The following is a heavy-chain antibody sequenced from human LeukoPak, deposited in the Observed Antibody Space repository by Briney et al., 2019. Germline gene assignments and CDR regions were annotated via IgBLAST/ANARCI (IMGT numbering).Heavy chain of an antibody. CDR1: GFTISRSS. CDR3: ARVGDRSGNGYSH. Sequence: GGSLRLSCAASGFTISRSSMHWVRQAPGKGLEFVSAISRSGGNTYYANSVKGRFTISRGTSKNTLYLQVGSLRVEDMAVYYCARVGDRSGNGYSHWGQGTLVTVSS. J-gene: IGHJ4*02. D-gene: IGHD2-2*03. V-gene: IGHV3-64*01. CDR2: ISRSGGNT.